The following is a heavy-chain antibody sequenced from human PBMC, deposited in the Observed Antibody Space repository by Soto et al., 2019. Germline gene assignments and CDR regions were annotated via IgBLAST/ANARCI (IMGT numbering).Heavy chain of an antibody. CDR1: GFTFSSHN. D-gene: IGHD6-19*01. CDR3: ARYSSGWYIFDC. V-gene: IGHV3-21*01. CDR2: ITTSSSYI. Sequence: GGSLRLSCAASGFTFSSHNMNWVRQAPGKGLEWVSSITTSSSYIYYADSVKGRFTISRDNARNSLYLQMNSLRAEDTAVYYCARYSSGWYIFDCWGQGTLVTVSS. J-gene: IGHJ4*02.